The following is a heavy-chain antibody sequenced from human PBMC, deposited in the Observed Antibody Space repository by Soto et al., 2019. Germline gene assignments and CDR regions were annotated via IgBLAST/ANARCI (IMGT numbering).Heavy chain of an antibody. Sequence: ASVKVSCKASGGTFRSNAFSWVRQAPGQGLEWMGGIIPVFGRTNYPQKFQGRVTVTADESTSTVYMELSRLTSDDTAVYYCARSLTEGYCTITGCYTRPLYGMDVWGQGTTVTVSS. CDR3: ARSLTEGYCTITGCYTRPLYGMDV. V-gene: IGHV1-69*13. D-gene: IGHD2-2*02. CDR2: IIPVFGRT. J-gene: IGHJ6*02. CDR1: GGTFRSNA.